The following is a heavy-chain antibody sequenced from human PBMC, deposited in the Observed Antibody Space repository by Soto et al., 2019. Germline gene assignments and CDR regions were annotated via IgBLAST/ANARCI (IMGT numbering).Heavy chain of an antibody. V-gene: IGHV4-59*12. CDR2: IYYSGST. CDR1: GDSISDDY. J-gene: IGHJ6*03. CDR3: ARGGISHWAYFYYMDV. Sequence: SETLSLTCTVSGDSISDDYWSWIRQPPGKALEWIGYIYYSGSTSYNPSFKSRVTMSVDTSKNQFSLTLNSVTAADTATYYCARGGISHWAYFYYMDVWDRGTTVTVSS. D-gene: IGHD2-21*01.